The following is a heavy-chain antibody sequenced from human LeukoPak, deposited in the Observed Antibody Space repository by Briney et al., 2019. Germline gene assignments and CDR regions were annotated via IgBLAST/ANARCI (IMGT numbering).Heavy chain of an antibody. CDR3: ARAAGGGGGVGVVGY. Sequence: SETLSLTCTVSGGSISSYYWSWIRQPPGKGLEWIGYIYYSGSTNYNPSLKSRVTISVDTSKNQFSLKLSSVSAADTAVYYCARAAGGGGGVGVVGYWGQGTLVTVSS. D-gene: IGHD2-8*02. J-gene: IGHJ4*02. CDR1: GGSISSYY. CDR2: IYYSGST. V-gene: IGHV4-59*01.